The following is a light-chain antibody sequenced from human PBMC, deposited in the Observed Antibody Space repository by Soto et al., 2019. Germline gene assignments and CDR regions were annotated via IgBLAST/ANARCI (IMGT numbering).Light chain of an antibody. CDR2: EVT. CDR3: SSFASSDNWV. Sequence: QSALTQPPSASGSPGQSVTISCTGTNSDVGAYNYVSWYQQHAGKAPKLVIYEVTKRPSGVPDRFSGSKSANTAYLTVSGLQAEDEADYYCSSFASSDNWVFGGGTKLTVL. CDR1: NSDVGAYNY. V-gene: IGLV2-8*01. J-gene: IGLJ3*02.